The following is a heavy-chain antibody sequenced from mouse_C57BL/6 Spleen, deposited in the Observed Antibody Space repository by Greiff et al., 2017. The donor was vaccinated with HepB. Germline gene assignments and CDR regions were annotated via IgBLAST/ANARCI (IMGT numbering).Heavy chain of an antibody. CDR3: ARGLLPYAMDY. J-gene: IGHJ4*01. CDR1: GYTFTSYW. D-gene: IGHD2-3*01. Sequence: QVQLKESGAELVKPGASVKMSCKASGYTFTSYWITWVKQRPGQGLEWIGDIYPGSGSTNYNEKFKSKATLTVDTSSSTAYMQLSSLTSEDSAVYYCARGLLPYAMDYWGQGTSVTVSS. V-gene: IGHV1-55*01. CDR2: IYPGSGST.